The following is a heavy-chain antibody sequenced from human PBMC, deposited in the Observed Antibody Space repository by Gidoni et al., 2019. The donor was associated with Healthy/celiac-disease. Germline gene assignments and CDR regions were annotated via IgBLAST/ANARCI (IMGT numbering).Heavy chain of an antibody. J-gene: IGHJ4*02. D-gene: IGHD4-17*01. CDR1: GGSISSYY. CDR2: ISTSGST. Sequence: QVQLQESGTGLVKPSETLSLTCTVSGGSISSYYCSWIRQPARKGLALIGRISTSGSTNSNPVLKSRVTMSVDTSKNQFSLKLSSVTAAVTAVYYCARDPDYGDYRVGFDYWGQGTLVTVSS. CDR3: ARDPDYGDYRVGFDY. V-gene: IGHV4-4*07.